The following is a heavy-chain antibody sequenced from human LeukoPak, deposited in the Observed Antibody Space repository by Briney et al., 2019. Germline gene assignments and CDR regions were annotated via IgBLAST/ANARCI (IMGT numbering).Heavy chain of an antibody. CDR2: IYSGGST. CDR3: ARGDTIGGYYFDY. J-gene: IGHJ4*02. Sequence: PGWSLRLSCAASVFTVSSNYMRWVRQAPGKGLEWVSIIYSGGSTYSADSVQGRFTISRDTSENALYLQMNSLRAEDTAVYYCARGDTIGGYYFDYWGQGTLVTVSS. V-gene: IGHV3-53*01. D-gene: IGHD1-26*01. CDR1: VFTVSSNY.